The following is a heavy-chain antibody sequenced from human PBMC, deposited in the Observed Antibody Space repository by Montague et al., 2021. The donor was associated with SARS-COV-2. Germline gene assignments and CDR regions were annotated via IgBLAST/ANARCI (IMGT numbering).Heavy chain of an antibody. Sequence: SETLSLTCAVSGGSISSYYWSWIRQPPGKGLEWIAYIHHSGRTNFNPSLRSRVTMSVDTSKSQFSLKLSSVTAADTAVYYCARVVYWSSSGCYPPCYMDVWGTGTTVTVSS. V-gene: IGHV4-59*01. CDR2: IHHSGRT. J-gene: IGHJ6*03. CDR3: ARVVYWSSSGCYPPCYMDV. D-gene: IGHD2-2*01. CDR1: GGSISSYY.